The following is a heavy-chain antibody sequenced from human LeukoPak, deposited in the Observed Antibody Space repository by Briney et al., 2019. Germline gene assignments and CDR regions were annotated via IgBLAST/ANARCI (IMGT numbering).Heavy chain of an antibody. D-gene: IGHD6-13*01. CDR3: ARGSSISWSPYYFEY. V-gene: IGHV4-59*01. CDR1: GGSISSYY. CDR2: IYSSGST. J-gene: IGHJ4*02. Sequence: SETLSLTCTVSGGSISSYYWSWIRQPPGKGLEWIGYIYSSGSTNYKPSLKSRVTISKDTSKNQFSLKLTSVTAADTAVYYCARGSSISWSPYYFEYWGQGTLVTVSS.